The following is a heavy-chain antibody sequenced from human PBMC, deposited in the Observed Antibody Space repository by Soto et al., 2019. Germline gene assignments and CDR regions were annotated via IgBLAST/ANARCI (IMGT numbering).Heavy chain of an antibody. D-gene: IGHD2-21*02. CDR1: GYTFSSYG. J-gene: IGHJ5*02. CDR3: ARGAGAGDTDWFDA. CDR2: VGSSSSNR. Sequence: GGSLRLSCAASGYTFSSYGVSWVRQAPGKGLEWVSGVGSSSSNRYYADSVKGRFTISRDDSKNMVYMQMNSLRAEDTAVYYCARGAGAGDTDWFDAWGQGTLVTVSS. V-gene: IGHV3-23*05.